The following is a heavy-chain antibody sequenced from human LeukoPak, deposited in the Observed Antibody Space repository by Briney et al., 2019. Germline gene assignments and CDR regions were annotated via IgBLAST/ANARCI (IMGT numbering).Heavy chain of an antibody. CDR2: IYHSGST. J-gene: IGHJ5*02. D-gene: IGHD6-25*01. CDR3: ARGRAAGGFDP. V-gene: IGHV4-30-2*01. Sequence: PSQTLSLTCAVSGGSISSGGYSWSWIRQPPGKGLEWIGYIYHSGSTYYNPSLKSRVTISVDRSKNQFSLKLSSVTAADTAVYYCARGRAAGGFDPWGQGTLVTVSS. CDR1: GGSISSGGYS.